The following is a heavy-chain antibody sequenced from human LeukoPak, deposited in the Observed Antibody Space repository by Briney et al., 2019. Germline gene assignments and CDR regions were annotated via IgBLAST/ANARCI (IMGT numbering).Heavy chain of an antibody. CDR1: GFTFSSYG. Sequence: GRSLRLSCAASGFTFSSYGMHWVRQAPGKGLEWVTVIWYDGSNKYYADSVKGRFTISRDNSKHTLYLQMNSLRAEDTAVYYCAKEGPHSGSYPDAFDIWGQGTMVTVSS. D-gene: IGHD1-26*01. V-gene: IGHV3-33*06. CDR2: IWYDGSNK. J-gene: IGHJ3*02. CDR3: AKEGPHSGSYPDAFDI.